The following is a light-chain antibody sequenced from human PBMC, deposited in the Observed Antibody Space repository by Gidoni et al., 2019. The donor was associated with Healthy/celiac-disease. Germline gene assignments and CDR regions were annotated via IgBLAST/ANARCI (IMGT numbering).Light chain of an antibody. Sequence: EIVLTQSPATLSVSPGERATLPCRASQSVSSYLAWYQQKPGQAPRLLIYDASNRATGIPARFSGSGSGTDFTLTISSLEPEDFAVYYCQQRSNWPPAFGGGTKVEIK. CDR1: QSVSSY. CDR2: DAS. J-gene: IGKJ4*01. CDR3: QQRSNWPPA. V-gene: IGKV3-11*01.